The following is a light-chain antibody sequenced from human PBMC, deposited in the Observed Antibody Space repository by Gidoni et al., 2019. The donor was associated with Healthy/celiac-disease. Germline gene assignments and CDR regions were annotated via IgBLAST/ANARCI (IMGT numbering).Light chain of an antibody. CDR3: MQALQILFT. J-gene: IGKJ3*01. CDR1: QSLLHSNGYNY. Sequence: DIVMTQSPLSLPVTPGEPASISCRSSQSLLHSNGYNYLDWYLQKPGQSPQLLIYLGSNRASGVPDRFSGSGSGTDFTLKISRVEAEDVGVYYCMQALQILFTFGHXTKVDIK. CDR2: LGS. V-gene: IGKV2-28*01.